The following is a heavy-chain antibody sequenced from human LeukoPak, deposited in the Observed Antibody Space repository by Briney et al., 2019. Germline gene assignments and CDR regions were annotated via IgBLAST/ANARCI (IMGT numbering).Heavy chain of an antibody. CDR1: GFTFSSYS. Sequence: GGSLRLSCAASGFTFSSYSMDWVRQAPGKGLEWVSSISSNSNYIYYAVSVKGRFTISRDNAKNSLYLQMNSLRAEDTAVYYCARESYPTDYWGQGTLVTVSS. CDR3: ARESYPTDY. J-gene: IGHJ4*02. D-gene: IGHD2-2*01. V-gene: IGHV3-21*01. CDR2: ISSNSNYI.